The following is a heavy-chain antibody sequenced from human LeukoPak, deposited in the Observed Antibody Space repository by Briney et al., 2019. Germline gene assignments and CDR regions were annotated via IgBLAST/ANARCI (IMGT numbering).Heavy chain of an antibody. D-gene: IGHD3-10*01. CDR3: AKVGGSGSYLIH. J-gene: IGHJ4*02. V-gene: IGHV3-30*02. CDR1: GFTFSNAW. CDR2: IRYDGSNK. Sequence: GGSLRLSCAASGFTFSNAWMTWVRQAPGKGLEGVAFIRYDGSNKYYADSVKGRFTISRDNSKNTLYLQMNSLRAEDTAVYYCAKVGGSGSYLIHWGQGTLVTVSS.